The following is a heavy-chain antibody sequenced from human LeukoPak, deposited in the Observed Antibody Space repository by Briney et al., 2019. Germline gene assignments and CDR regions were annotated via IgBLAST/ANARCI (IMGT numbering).Heavy chain of an antibody. V-gene: IGHV4-59*08. Sequence: PSETLSLTCTVSGASISDYYWSWIRQPPGKRLEGTAYMYYSGIPNYSRSLESRVTMSADKSNNQVSLTLTSVTAADTAVYYCASHHGRGEAFDYWGRGTLVTVSS. CDR1: GASISDYY. CDR2: MYYSGIP. J-gene: IGHJ4*02. CDR3: ASHHGRGEAFDY. D-gene: IGHD3-10*01.